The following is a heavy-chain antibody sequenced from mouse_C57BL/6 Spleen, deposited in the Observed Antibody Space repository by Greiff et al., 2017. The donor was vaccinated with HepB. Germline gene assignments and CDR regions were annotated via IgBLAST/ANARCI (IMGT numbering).Heavy chain of an antibody. Sequence: VQLQQPGAELVKPGASVKLSCKASGYTFTSYWMQWVKQRPGQGLEWIGEIDPSDSYTNYNQKFKGKATLTVDTSSSTAYMQLSSLTSEDSAVYYCARGIYYGNYEEWFAYWGQGTLVTVSA. CDR2: IDPSDSYT. D-gene: IGHD2-1*01. CDR1: GYTFTSYW. J-gene: IGHJ3*01. V-gene: IGHV1-50*01. CDR3: ARGIYYGNYEEWFAY.